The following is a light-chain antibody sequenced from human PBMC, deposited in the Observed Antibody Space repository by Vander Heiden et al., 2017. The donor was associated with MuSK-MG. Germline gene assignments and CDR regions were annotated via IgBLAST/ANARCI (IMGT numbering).Light chain of an antibody. J-gene: IGKJ2*01. V-gene: IGKV1-5*03. CDR1: QDINNL. Sequence: DIQMTQSPSTLSASVRDRVTITCRASQDINNLLAWYQQRPGQAPELLIYKASILEGGAPSRFSGSGSGTQFTLTIRSLQPEDFATYYCQQYHTYPYTFGQGTKVEIK. CDR3: QQYHTYPYT. CDR2: KAS.